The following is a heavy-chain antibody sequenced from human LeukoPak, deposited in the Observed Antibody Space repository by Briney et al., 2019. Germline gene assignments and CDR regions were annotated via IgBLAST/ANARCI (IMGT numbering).Heavy chain of an antibody. D-gene: IGHD2-2*01. V-gene: IGHV3-21*01. Sequence: GGSLRLSCAASGFTFSSYSMNWVRQAPGKGLEWVSSISGSSSYIYYADSVKGRFTISRDNAKNSLYLQMNSLRAEDTAVYYCARTSSTSCHSCFDYWGQGTLVTVSS. CDR1: GFTFSSYS. CDR2: ISGSSSYI. J-gene: IGHJ4*02. CDR3: ARTSSTSCHSCFDY.